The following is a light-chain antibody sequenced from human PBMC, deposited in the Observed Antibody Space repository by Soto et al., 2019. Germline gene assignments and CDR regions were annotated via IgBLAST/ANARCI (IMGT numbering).Light chain of an antibody. CDR2: DAS. V-gene: IGKV3-20*01. CDR3: QQYNSWTLT. Sequence: EIVLTQSPGTLSLSPGERATLSCRASQSVSNNYLAWYQQKPGQAPRLLIQDASNRATGIPARFSGSGSGTDFTLTISSLEDEDCAVYYCQQYNSWTLTFGGGTKVDIK. J-gene: IGKJ4*01. CDR1: QSVSNNY.